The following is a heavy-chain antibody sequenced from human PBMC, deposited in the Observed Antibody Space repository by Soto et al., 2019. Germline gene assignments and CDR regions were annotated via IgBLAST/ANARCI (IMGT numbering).Heavy chain of an antibody. CDR2: IYYSGST. V-gene: IGHV4-30-4*01. J-gene: IGHJ6*02. CDR1: GGSISSGDYY. CDR3: ASHDYAHYGIDV. Sequence: QVQLQESGPGLVKPSQTLSLTCTVSGGSISSGDYYWSWIRQPPGKGLEWIGYIYYSGSTYYNPSPKSRLTISLDTSKKQFSLKLSSGTAADTAVYYCASHDYAHYGIDVWGQGTTVTVSS. D-gene: IGHD4-17*01.